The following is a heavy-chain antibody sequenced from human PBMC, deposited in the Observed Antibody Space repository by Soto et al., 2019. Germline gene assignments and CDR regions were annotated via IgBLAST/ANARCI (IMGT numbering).Heavy chain of an antibody. V-gene: IGHV4-31*03. J-gene: IGHJ4*02. Sequence: QVQLQESGPGLVKPSQTLSLTCTVSGGSINSGGYYWSWIRQHPGKGLEWIGYIYYSGSTYYNPSLTSRVTISVDTSKNQFSLKLSSVTAADTAVYYCAGWGEPGTTGFDYWGQGTLVTVSS. CDR1: GGSINSGGYY. D-gene: IGHD1-1*01. CDR2: IYYSGST. CDR3: AGWGEPGTTGFDY.